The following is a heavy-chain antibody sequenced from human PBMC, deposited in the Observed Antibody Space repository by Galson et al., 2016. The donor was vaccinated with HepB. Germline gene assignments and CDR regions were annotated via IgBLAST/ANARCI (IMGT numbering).Heavy chain of an antibody. CDR2: IRYDGSES. CDR1: EFTFSTYW. Sequence: SLRLSCAGSEFTFSTYWMNWVRQAPGKGLEWVANIRYDGSESFSVGSVEGRFTISRDNAKNSLYLQMNSLTVDDTAVYYCSRSPVRSRYFDLWGRGTLVTVSS. CDR3: SRSPVRSRYFDL. J-gene: IGHJ2*01. V-gene: IGHV3-7*01.